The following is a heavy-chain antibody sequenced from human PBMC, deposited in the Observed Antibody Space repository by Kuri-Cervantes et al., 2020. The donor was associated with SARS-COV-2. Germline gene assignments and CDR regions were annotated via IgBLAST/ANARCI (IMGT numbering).Heavy chain of an antibody. CDR2: IYYSGST. CDR1: GGSISSSSYY. D-gene: IGHD7-27*01. J-gene: IGHJ3*02. V-gene: IGHV4-39*07. Sequence: SETLSLTCTVSGGSISSSSYYWGWIRQPSGKGLEWIGSIYYSGSTYYNPSLKSRVTISVDTSKNQFSLKLSSVTAADTAVYYCARDGSPKSWGSAFDIWGQGTMVTVSS. CDR3: ARDGSPKSWGSAFDI.